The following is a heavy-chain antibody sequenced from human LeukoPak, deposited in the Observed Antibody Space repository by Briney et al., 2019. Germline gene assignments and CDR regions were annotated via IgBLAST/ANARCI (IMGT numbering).Heavy chain of an antibody. Sequence: PSETLSLTCTVSGGSISSYYWSWIRQPPGKGLEWIGYIYYSGSTNYNPSLKSRVTISVDTSKNQFSLKLGSVTAADTAVYYCARVKSPYYYGSGSYWDYWGQGTLVTVSS. CDR1: GGSISSYY. D-gene: IGHD3-10*01. J-gene: IGHJ4*02. CDR3: ARVKSPYYYGSGSYWDY. CDR2: IYYSGST. V-gene: IGHV4-59*01.